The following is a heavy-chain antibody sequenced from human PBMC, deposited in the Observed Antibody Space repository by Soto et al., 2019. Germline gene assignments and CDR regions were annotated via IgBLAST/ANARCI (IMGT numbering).Heavy chain of an antibody. J-gene: IGHJ6*02. CDR2: IYPGDSDT. D-gene: IGHD2-2*01. V-gene: IGHV5-51*01. Sequence: PGESLKISCNGSGYIFTSYWIGWVRQMPGKGLEWMGIIYPGDSDTRYSPSFQGQVTISADKSISTAYLQWSSLKASDTAMYYCARAYCSSTSCYYYYYYGMDVWGQGTTVTVSS. CDR3: ARAYCSSTSCYYYYYYGMDV. CDR1: GYIFTSYW.